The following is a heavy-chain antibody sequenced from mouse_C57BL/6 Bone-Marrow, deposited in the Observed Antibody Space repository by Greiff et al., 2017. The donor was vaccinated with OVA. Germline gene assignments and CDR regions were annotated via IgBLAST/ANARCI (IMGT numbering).Heavy chain of an antibody. CDR3: ARDYGSPYYIDY. CDR1: GYTFTSYW. Sequence: QVQLQQPGAELVRPGTSVKLSCKASGYTFTSYWMHWVKQRPGQGLEWIGVIDPSDSYTNYNQKFKGKATSTVDTASSTAYMQLSSLTSEDSAVYYCARDYGSPYYIDYWGQGTTLTVSS. V-gene: IGHV1-59*01. J-gene: IGHJ2*01. D-gene: IGHD1-1*01. CDR2: IDPSDSYT.